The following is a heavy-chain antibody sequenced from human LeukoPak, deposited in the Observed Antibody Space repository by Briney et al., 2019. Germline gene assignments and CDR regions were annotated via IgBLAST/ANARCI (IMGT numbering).Heavy chain of an antibody. CDR2: ISGSGGST. D-gene: IGHD3-10*01. J-gene: IGHJ5*02. CDR1: GFTFSSYA. Sequence: GGSLRLSCAASGFTFSSYAMSWVGQAPGKGLEWVSAISGSGGSTYYADSVKGRFTISRDNSKNTLYLQMNSLRAEDTAVYYCAKGHILLWFVAWGQGTLVTVSS. V-gene: IGHV3-23*01. CDR3: AKGHILLWFVA.